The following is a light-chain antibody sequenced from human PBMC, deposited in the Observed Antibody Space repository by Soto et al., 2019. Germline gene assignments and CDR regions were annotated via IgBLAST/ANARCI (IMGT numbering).Light chain of an antibody. V-gene: IGKV4-1*01. J-gene: IGKJ4*01. CDR2: WAS. CDR1: QNILFANNKKNY. CDR3: QQYYSTLAPT. Sequence: DIVITQSPDSLAVSLGERATINCKSSQNILFANNKKNYLAWYQQKPGQPPKLLFYWASTRESGVPDRFSGSGSGTDFTLTISGLQAEDVAVYYCQQYYSTLAPTFGGGTKVEIK.